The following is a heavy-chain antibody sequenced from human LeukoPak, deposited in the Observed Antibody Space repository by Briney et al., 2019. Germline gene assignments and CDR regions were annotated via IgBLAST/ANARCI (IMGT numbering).Heavy chain of an antibody. CDR1: GFTFSSYA. V-gene: IGHV3-48*01. D-gene: IGHD6-13*01. CDR3: ARVGAGSSSYYYYYMDV. CDR2: ISSSSSTI. J-gene: IGHJ6*03. Sequence: GGSLRLSCAASGFTFSSYAMGWVRQAPGKGLEWVSYISSSSSTIYYADSVKGRFTISRDNAKNSLYLQMNSLRAEDTAVYYCARVGAGSSSYYYYYMDVWGKGTTVTVSS.